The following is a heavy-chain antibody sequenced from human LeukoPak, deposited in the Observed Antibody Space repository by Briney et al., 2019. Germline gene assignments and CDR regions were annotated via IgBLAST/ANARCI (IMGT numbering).Heavy chain of an antibody. Sequence: SETLSLTCAVYGGSFSGYYWSWIRQPPGKGPEWIGEINHSGSTNYNPSLKSRVTISVDTSKNQFSLKLSSVTAADTAVYYCAREQWEPRGTWGQGTLVTVSS. CDR3: AREQWEPRGT. V-gene: IGHV4-34*01. CDR1: GGSFSGYY. J-gene: IGHJ5*02. D-gene: IGHD1-26*01. CDR2: INHSGST.